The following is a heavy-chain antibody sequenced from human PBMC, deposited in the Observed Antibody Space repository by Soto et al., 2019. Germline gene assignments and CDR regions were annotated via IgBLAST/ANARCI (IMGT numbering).Heavy chain of an antibody. V-gene: IGHV3-48*02. CDR3: ARAVTWGLDV. Sequence: EVQLVESGGGLVQPGGSLRLSCAASGFTFSLYSMSWVRQAPGKGLEWVSYISRSSTGIHYADSVKGRFTISRDDVANSMHLQMNSLRDGDTAVYYCARAVTWGLDVWGQGTTVSISS. D-gene: IGHD3-10*01. J-gene: IGHJ6*01. CDR2: ISRSSTGI. CDR1: GFTFSLYS.